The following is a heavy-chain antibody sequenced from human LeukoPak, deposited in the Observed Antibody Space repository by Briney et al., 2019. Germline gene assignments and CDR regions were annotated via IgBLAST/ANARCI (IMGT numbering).Heavy chain of an antibody. Sequence: GGSLRLSCAASGFTFSSYWMHSVRQAPGKGLVWVSHINSDGSSTSYADSVKGRFTISRDNSKNTLYLQMNSLRAEDTAVYYCARARYSYGYLPSNYWGQGTLVTVSS. CDR3: ARARYSYGYLPSNY. CDR2: INSDGSST. V-gene: IGHV3-74*01. CDR1: GFTFSSYW. J-gene: IGHJ4*02. D-gene: IGHD5-18*01.